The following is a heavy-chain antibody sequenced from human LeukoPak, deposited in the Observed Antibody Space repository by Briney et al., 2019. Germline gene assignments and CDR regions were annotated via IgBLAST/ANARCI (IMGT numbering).Heavy chain of an antibody. Sequence: SETLSLTCTVSGGSVSSGSYYWSWIRQPPGKGLEWIGYIYYSGSTNYNPSLKSRVTISVDTSKNQFSLKLSSVTAADTAVYYCASYCGGDCYLIEPTYYFDYWGQGTLVTVSS. J-gene: IGHJ4*02. CDR1: GGSVSSGSYY. D-gene: IGHD2-21*02. CDR3: ASYCGGDCYLIEPTYYFDY. CDR2: IYYSGST. V-gene: IGHV4-61*01.